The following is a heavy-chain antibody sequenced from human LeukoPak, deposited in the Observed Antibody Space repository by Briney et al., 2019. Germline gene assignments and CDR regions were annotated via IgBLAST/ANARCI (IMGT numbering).Heavy chain of an antibody. CDR2: IKSKTDGGTA. CDR1: GFTFTNAW. D-gene: IGHD6-13*01. V-gene: IGHV3-15*01. J-gene: IGHJ5*02. Sequence: GGSLRLSCAASGFTFTNAWMNWVRQAPGKGLEWVGCIKSKTDGGTADYAAPVKVRFTISRDDSKNTLYLQVNSQKTKDTAVYFCTTEGVAETWGQGTLVTVSS. CDR3: TTEGVAET.